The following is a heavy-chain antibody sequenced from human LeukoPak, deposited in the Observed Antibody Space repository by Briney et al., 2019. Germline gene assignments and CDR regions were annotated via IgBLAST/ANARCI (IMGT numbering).Heavy chain of an antibody. CDR1: GGSISSGGYS. Sequence: SETMSLTCTVSGGSISSGGYSWSWIRQPPGKGLEWIGYIYHSGSTYYNPSLKSRVTISVDRSKNQFSLKPSSVTAADTAVYYCAREDSSEGDYFDYWGQGTLVTVSS. CDR3: AREDSSEGDYFDY. J-gene: IGHJ4*02. V-gene: IGHV4-30-2*01. D-gene: IGHD3-22*01. CDR2: IYHSGST.